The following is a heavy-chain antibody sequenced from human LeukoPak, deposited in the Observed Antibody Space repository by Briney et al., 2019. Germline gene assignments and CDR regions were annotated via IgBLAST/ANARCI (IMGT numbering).Heavy chain of an antibody. CDR1: GFTFSSYS. V-gene: IGHV3-48*04. CDR3: ARAPGIAAAGMRFWFDP. CDR2: ISSSGSTI. D-gene: IGHD6-13*01. Sequence: GGSLRLSCAASGFTFSSYSMNWVRQAPGKGLEWVSYISSSGSTIYYADSVKGRFTISRDNAKNSLYLQMNSLRAEDTAVYYCARAPGIAAAGMRFWFDPWGQGTLVTVSS. J-gene: IGHJ5*02.